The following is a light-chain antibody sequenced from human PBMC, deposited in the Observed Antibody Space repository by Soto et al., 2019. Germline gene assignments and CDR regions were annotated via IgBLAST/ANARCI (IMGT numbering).Light chain of an antibody. Sequence: QSALTQPPSASGSPGQSVTISCTGTSNDVGGYDYVSWYQQHPGKAPKLIIYEVTKRPSGVPDRSSGSNSDNTASLTVSGLQAKDEAHYSCCSFAGRNNNHVCGSGTKLTVL. CDR1: SNDVGGYDY. J-gene: IGLJ6*01. V-gene: IGLV2-8*01. CDR2: EVT. CDR3: CSFAGRNNNHV.